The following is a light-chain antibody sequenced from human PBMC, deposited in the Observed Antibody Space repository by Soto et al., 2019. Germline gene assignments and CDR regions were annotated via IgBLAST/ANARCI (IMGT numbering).Light chain of an antibody. CDR1: QSVSSYY. Sequence: VVMTQSPRTMSLSPGEEATLSCRASQSVSSYYLAWYQQKPGQAPRLLIYAASSRATGIPDRFSGGGSGTDFTLSISRLEPEDFAVYYCQQCGSSPWTFGQGTKVDIK. V-gene: IGKV3-20*01. CDR3: QQCGSSPWT. J-gene: IGKJ1*01. CDR2: AAS.